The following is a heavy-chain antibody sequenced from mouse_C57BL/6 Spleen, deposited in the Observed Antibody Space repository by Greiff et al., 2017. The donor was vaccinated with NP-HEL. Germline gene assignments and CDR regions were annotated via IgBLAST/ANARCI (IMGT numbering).Heavy chain of an antibody. CDR2: ISSGSSTI. J-gene: IGHJ1*03. CDR1: GFTFSDYG. V-gene: IGHV5-17*01. CDR3: ARGSYPDWYFDV. Sequence: EVKLVESGGGLVKPGGSLKLSCAASGFTFSDYGMHWVRQAPEKGLEWVAYISSGSSTIYYADTVKGRFTISRDNAKNTLFLQMTSLRSEDTAMYYCARGSYPDWYFDVWGTGTTVTVSS.